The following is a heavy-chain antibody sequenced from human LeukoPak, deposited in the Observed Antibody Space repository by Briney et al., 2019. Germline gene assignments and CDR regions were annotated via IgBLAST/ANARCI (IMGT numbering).Heavy chain of an antibody. J-gene: IGHJ4*02. CDR1: GGSISNYY. V-gene: IGHV4-59*08. Sequence: PSETLSLTCTVSGGSISNYYWSWIRQSPGKGLEWIGTIHYSGSTSYNPSLKSRVTISVDTSKNQFSLKLRSATAADTAVYYCARGFRGDNFDYWGQGTLVSVSS. D-gene: IGHD7-27*01. CDR3: ARGFRGDNFDY. CDR2: IHYSGST.